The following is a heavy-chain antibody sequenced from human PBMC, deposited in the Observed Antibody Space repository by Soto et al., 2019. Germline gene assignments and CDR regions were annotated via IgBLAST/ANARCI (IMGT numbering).Heavy chain of an antibody. CDR3: ARLWFGELLCVKYFDY. CDR2: IYYSGST. CDR1: GCSISSYY. V-gene: IGHV4-59*08. D-gene: IGHD3-10*01. J-gene: IGHJ4*02. Sequence: SETLSLTCTVSGCSISSYYWSWIRQPPGKGLEWIGYIYYSGSTNYNPSLKSRVTISVNTSKNQFSLKLSSVTAADTAVYYCARLWFGELLCVKYFDYWGQGTLVTVSS.